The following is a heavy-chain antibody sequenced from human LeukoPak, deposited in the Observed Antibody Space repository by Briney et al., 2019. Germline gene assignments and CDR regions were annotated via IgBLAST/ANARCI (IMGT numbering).Heavy chain of an antibody. J-gene: IGHJ4*02. V-gene: IGHV1-69*05. CDR2: IIPIFGTA. Sequence: SVKVSCKASGGTFSSYAISLVRQAPGQGLEWMGRIIPIFGTANYAQKFQGRVTITTDESTSTAYMELSSLRSEDTAVYYCARDRLITFGGVIVNLGGDYWGQGTPVTVSS. CDR3: ARDRLITFGGVIVNLGGDY. CDR1: GGTFSSYA. D-gene: IGHD3-16*02.